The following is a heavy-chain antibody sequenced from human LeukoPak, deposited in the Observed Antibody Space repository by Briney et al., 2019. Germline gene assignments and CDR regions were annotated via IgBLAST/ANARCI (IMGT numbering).Heavy chain of an antibody. D-gene: IGHD4/OR15-4a*01. V-gene: IGHV4-59*01. J-gene: IGHJ4*02. Sequence: SSETLSVTCTVSDGSISGYYWRWIRQPPGKGLEWIGYIHYSGTTNYNPSLKSRVTISVDTSKTQLSLKLSSVTAADTAVYYCARDYGGKFDYWGQGTLVTVSS. CDR3: ARDYGGKFDY. CDR1: DGSISGYY. CDR2: IHYSGTT.